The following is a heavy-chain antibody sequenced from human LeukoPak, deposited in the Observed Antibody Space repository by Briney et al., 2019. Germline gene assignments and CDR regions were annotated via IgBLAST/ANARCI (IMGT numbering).Heavy chain of an antibody. V-gene: IGHV3-48*01. D-gene: IGHD3-10*01. J-gene: IGHJ4*02. CDR1: GFIFRSYS. CDR3: ARAYNYGSGTYRALLH. Sequence: PGGSLRLSCAASGFIFRSYSMNWARQVPGKGLEWISYIIDNGDVIYYADSVQGRFTISRDNARNSLYLQMNNLRVEDTALYYCARAYNYGSGTYRALLHWGQGTLVTVSS. CDR2: IIDNGDVI.